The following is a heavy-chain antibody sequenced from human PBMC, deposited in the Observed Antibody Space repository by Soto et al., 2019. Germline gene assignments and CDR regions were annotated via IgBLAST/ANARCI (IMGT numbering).Heavy chain of an antibody. CDR2: IYYSGST. V-gene: IGHV4-59*01. J-gene: IGHJ4*02. CDR1: GGSISSYY. Sequence: PEETLSLTCTVSGGSISSYYWSWIRQPPGKGLEWIGYIYYSGSTNYNPSLKSRVTISVDTSKNQFSLKLSSVTAADTAVYYCARGIAPSYWGQGTLVTVSS. D-gene: IGHD2-15*01. CDR3: ARGIAPSY.